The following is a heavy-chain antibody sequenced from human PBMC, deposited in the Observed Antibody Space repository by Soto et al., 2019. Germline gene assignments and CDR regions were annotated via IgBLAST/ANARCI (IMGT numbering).Heavy chain of an antibody. D-gene: IGHD3-10*01. Sequence: SVKVSCKASGGTFSSYAISWVRQAPGQGLEWMGGIIPIFGTANYAQKFQGRVTITADESTSTAYMELNSLRPEDTAVYYCAKQHPEELWFGELIPSKFWGQGTLVTVSS. CDR1: GGTFSSYA. V-gene: IGHV1-69*13. CDR2: IIPIFGTA. J-gene: IGHJ4*02. CDR3: AKQHPEELWFGELIPSKF.